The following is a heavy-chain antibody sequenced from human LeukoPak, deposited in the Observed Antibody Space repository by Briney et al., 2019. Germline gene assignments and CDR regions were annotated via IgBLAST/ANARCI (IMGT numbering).Heavy chain of an antibody. D-gene: IGHD2-15*01. CDR3: AREGGRNVVDY. CDR2: IYNSGST. Sequence: SETLSLTCTVSGGSTSHYYWTWIRQPPGKGLEWIGYIYNSGSTNYNPSLKSRVTISVDTSKNQFSLKLSSVTAADTAVYYCAREGGRNVVDYWGQGTLVTVSS. J-gene: IGHJ4*02. CDR1: GGSTSHYY. V-gene: IGHV4-59*01.